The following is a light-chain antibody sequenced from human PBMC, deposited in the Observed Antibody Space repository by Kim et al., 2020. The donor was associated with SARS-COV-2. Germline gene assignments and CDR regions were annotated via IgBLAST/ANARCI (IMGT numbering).Light chain of an antibody. V-gene: IGKV1-9*01. Sequence: ASVGDRVTSTCRASQGISSYLAWYQQKPGKAPKPLIYSASTLQSGVPSRFSGSGSGTEFTLPISSLQPEDFATYYCQQLNSYPLTFGGGTKVDIK. CDR2: SAS. CDR1: QGISSY. J-gene: IGKJ4*01. CDR3: QQLNSYPLT.